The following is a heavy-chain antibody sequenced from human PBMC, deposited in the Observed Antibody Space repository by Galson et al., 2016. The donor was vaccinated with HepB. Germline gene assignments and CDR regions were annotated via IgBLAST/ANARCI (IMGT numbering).Heavy chain of an antibody. J-gene: IGHJ4*02. Sequence: SLRLSCAVSGFTFSNFAMSWVRQSPKTGLEWVSSISHNGEMTYDADFVEGRFTIARDNANNTVYLQMNSLRAGDTAVYYCASDYWVYWGQGTLVTVSA. CDR1: GFTFSNFA. V-gene: IGHV3-23*01. CDR2: ISHNGEMT. CDR3: ASDYWVY.